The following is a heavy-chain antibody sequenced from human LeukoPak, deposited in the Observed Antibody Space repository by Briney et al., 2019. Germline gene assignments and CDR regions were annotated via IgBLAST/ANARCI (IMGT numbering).Heavy chain of an antibody. CDR3: ARDSLYYGSGSYYRAFSD. Sequence: AASVTVSFKASGYTFTGYYMHWVRQAPGQGLEWMGWINPNSGGTNYAQKFQGRVTMNRDTSISTAYMELSRLRSDDTAVYYCARDSLYYGSGSYYRAFSDWGQGTLVTVSS. CDR1: GYTFTGYY. CDR2: INPNSGGT. D-gene: IGHD3-10*01. J-gene: IGHJ4*02. V-gene: IGHV1-2*02.